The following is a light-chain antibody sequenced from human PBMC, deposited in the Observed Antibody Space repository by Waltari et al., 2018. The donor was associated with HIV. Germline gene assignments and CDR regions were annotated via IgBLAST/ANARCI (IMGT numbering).Light chain of an antibody. CDR3: STWDKTQSAQV. V-gene: IGLV1-47*01. CDR2: SNH. CDR1: DPHIRTSS. Sequence: QPVLTQLPSVSVTPGQPVTISCSGTDPHIRTSSVSWYQVLPGTTPRLLIFSNHERPSGVPGRFSGSKSGASASLTIFGLRSEDEADYYCSTWDKTQSAQVFGGGTKLTVL. J-gene: IGLJ3*02.